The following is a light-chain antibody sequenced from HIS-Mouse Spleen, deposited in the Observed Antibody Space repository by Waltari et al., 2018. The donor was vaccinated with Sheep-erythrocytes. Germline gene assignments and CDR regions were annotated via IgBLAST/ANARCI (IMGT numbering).Light chain of an antibody. J-gene: IGKJ1*01. V-gene: IGKV2-28*01. CDR1: QSLLHSNGYNY. Sequence: DMVMTHSPLSLPVTPGEPASISCRSSQSLLHSNGYNYLDWYLQKPGQSPQLLIYLGSNRASGVPDRFSGSGSGTDFTLKISRVEAEDVGVYYCMQALQTPRTFGQGTKVEIK. CDR3: MQALQTPRT. CDR2: LGS.